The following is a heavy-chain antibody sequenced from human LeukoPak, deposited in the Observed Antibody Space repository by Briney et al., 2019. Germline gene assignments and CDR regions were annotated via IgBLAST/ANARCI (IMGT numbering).Heavy chain of an antibody. CDR1: GFTFSSYW. J-gene: IGHJ4*02. V-gene: IGHV3-7*01. D-gene: IGHD4-17*01. Sequence: QSGGSLRLSCAASGFTFSSYWMSWVRQAPGKGLEWVANIKQDGSEKYYVDSVKGRFTISRDNAKNSLYLQMNSLRAEDTAVYYCARVDYGDYAGEDYWGQGTLVTVSS. CDR2: IKQDGSEK. CDR3: ARVDYGDYAGEDY.